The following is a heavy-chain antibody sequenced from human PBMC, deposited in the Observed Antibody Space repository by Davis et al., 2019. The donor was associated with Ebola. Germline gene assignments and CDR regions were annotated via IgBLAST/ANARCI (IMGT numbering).Heavy chain of an antibody. CDR1: GGSFSGYY. J-gene: IGHJ5*02. CDR3: ASADEAGANWFDP. CDR2: IYYSGNT. V-gene: IGHV4-59*08. Sequence: SETLSLTCAVYGGSFSGYYWSWIRQPPGKGLEWIGFIYYSGNTNYNPSLKSRVTISVDTSKNQFSLKLSSVSAADTAVYYCASADEAGANWFDPWGQGTLVTVSS. D-gene: IGHD3-10*01.